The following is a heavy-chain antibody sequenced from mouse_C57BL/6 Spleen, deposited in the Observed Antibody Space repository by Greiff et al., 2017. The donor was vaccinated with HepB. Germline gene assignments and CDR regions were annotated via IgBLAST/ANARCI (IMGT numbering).Heavy chain of an antibody. CDR3: ARRGYSNYEAMDY. Sequence: VQLQQSGAELVKPGASVKISCKASGYAFSSYWMNWVKQRPGKGLEWIGQIYPGDGDTNYNGKFKGKATLTADKSSSTAYMQLSSLTSEDSAVYFCARRGYSNYEAMDYWGQGTSVTVSS. V-gene: IGHV1-80*01. CDR2: IYPGDGDT. CDR1: GYAFSSYW. D-gene: IGHD2-5*01. J-gene: IGHJ4*01.